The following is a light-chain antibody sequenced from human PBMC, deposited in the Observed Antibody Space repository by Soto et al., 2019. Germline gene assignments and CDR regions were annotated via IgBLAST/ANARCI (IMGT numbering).Light chain of an antibody. J-gene: IGKJ5*01. CDR2: GAS. CDR3: RQSYRTTIT. V-gene: IGKV1-39*01. CDR1: QSISRF. Sequence: DIQMTQSPSSLSASVGDRVTITCRASQSISRFLNWYQQKPGKAPKLLISGASSLLSGVPSRFSGRGSGTDFTLTISSLQPEDFATYYCRQSYRTTITFGQGTRLEIK.